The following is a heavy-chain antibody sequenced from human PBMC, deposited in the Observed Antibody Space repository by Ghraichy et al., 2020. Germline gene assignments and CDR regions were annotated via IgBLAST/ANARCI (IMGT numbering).Heavy chain of an antibody. CDR1: GDSVSSNSAA. CDR2: TYYRSKWYN. V-gene: IGHV6-1*01. D-gene: IGHD2-15*01. CDR3: ARELRGDVVVVAATPGGWFDP. J-gene: IGHJ5*02. Sequence: SQTLSLTCAISGDSVSSNSAAWNWIRQSPSRGLEWLGRTYYRSKWYNDYAVSVKSRITINPDTSKNQFSLQLNSVTPEDTAVYYCARELRGDVVVVAATPGGWFDPWGQGTLVTVSS.